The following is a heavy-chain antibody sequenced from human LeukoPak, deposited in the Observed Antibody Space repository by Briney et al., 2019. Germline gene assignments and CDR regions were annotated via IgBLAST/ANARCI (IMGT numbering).Heavy chain of an antibody. V-gene: IGHV3-30-3*01. CDR3: ARGGTIFGVWGY. CDR2: ISYDGSNK. CDR1: GFTFDDYT. D-gene: IGHD3-3*01. J-gene: IGHJ4*02. Sequence: GGSLRLSCAASGFTFDDYTMHWVRQAPGKGLEWVAVISYDGSNKYYADSVKGRFTISRDNSKNTLYLQMNSLRAEDTAVYYCARGGTIFGVWGYWGQGTLVTVSS.